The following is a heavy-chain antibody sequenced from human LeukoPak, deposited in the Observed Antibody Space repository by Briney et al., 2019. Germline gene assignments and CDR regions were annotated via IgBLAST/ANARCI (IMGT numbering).Heavy chain of an antibody. CDR2: IYYSGST. J-gene: IGHJ6*02. V-gene: IGHV4-39*07. CDR3: ARGGVAAAGTPYYYYGMDV. CDR1: GGSISSSSYY. Sequence: PSETLSLTCTVSGGSISSSSYYWGWIRQPPGKGLEWIGSIYYSGSTYYNPSLKSRVTISVDTSKNQFSLKLSSVTAADTAVYYCARGGVAAAGTPYYYYGMDVWGQGTTVTVSS. D-gene: IGHD6-13*01.